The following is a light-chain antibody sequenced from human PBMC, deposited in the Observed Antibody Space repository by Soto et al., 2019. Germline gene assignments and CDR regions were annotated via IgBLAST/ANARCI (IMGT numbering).Light chain of an antibody. V-gene: IGKV3-20*01. J-gene: IGKJ4*01. CDR1: QSVSSN. CDR3: QQFSSYPLT. CDR2: DAS. Sequence: EIVMTQSPATLSVSPGERATLSCWASQSVSSNLAWYQQKPGQAPRLLIYDASSRATGIPDRFSGGGSGTDFTLTISRLEPEDFAVYYCQQFSSYPLTFGGGTKVDIK.